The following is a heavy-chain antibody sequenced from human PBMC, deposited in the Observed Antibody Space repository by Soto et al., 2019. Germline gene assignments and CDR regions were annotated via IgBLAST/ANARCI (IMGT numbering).Heavy chain of an antibody. CDR3: ASSGGSRNWFDP. CDR1: GGTFSSYA. J-gene: IGHJ5*02. V-gene: IGHV1-18*01. D-gene: IGHD2-15*01. Sequence: ASVKVSCKASGGTFSSYAISWVRQAPGQGLEWMGWIGGYKGNTNYAQKLQGRVTLTTDTSTSTAYMELRSLRSDDTAVYYCASSGGSRNWFDPWGQGTLVTVSS. CDR2: IGGYKGNT.